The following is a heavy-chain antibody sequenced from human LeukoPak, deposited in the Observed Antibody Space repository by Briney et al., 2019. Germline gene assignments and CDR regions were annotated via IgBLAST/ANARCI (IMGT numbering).Heavy chain of an antibody. V-gene: IGHV3-23*01. D-gene: IGHD3-22*01. CDR1: GFTFSNHA. CDR3: AKDPLFVGYYDSSGYSMQAFDI. J-gene: IGHJ3*02. Sequence: GGSLRLSCAASGFTFSNHAMNWVRQAPGKGLEWVSIISGSGTVTYYADSVKGRFTISRDNSKNTLYLQMNSLRAEDTAVYYCAKDPLFVGYYDSSGYSMQAFDIWGQGTMVTVSS. CDR2: ISGSGTVT.